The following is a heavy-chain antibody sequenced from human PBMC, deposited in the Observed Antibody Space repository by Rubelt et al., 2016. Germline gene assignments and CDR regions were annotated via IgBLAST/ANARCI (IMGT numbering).Heavy chain of an antibody. Sequence: GSLRLSCAASGFNVGSSYMSWVRQAPGKGLEWVSVIYSGGTTHYAESVQGRFTISRDTSKNTLFLQMNSLRGEDTAVYYCARSGSGWDFNYWGQGTLVTVSS. CDR3: ARSGSGWDFNY. V-gene: IGHV3-53*01. D-gene: IGHD6-19*01. CDR1: GFNVGSSY. CDR2: IYSGGTT. J-gene: IGHJ4*02.